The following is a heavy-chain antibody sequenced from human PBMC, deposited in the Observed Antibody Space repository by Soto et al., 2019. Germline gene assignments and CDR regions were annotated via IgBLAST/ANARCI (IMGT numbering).Heavy chain of an antibody. CDR1: GVTVSSNY. CDR2: IYSGGST. D-gene: IGHD6-13*01. V-gene: IGHV3-66*01. CDR3: AKDHGSSWYEIDY. Sequence: GGSLRLSCAASGVTVSSNYMSWVRQAPGKGLEWVSVIYSGGSTYYADSVKGRFTISRDNSKNTLYLQMNSLRAEDTAVYYCAKDHGSSWYEIDYWGQGTRVTVSS. J-gene: IGHJ4*02.